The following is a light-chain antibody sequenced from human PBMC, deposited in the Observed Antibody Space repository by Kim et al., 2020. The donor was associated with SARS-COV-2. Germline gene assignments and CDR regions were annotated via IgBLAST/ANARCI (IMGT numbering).Light chain of an antibody. CDR1: KLGDNY. Sequence: SYELTQPPSVSVSPGQTAIITCSGDKLGDNYACWYHQKPVQSPVLVISQYSNRPSGIPERFSGSNSGNTAPLTISGTHALDEADYYCPAWYSSSVVFGGG. CDR3: PAWYSSSVV. CDR2: QYS. J-gene: IGLJ2*01. V-gene: IGLV3-1*01.